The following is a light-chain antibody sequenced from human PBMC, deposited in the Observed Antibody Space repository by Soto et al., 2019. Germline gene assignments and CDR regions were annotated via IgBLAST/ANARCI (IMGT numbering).Light chain of an antibody. CDR3: QSYDSSLSVV. J-gene: IGLJ2*01. V-gene: IGLV1-40*01. CDR2: VNI. CDR1: SSNIGAGYD. Sequence: QSVLTQPPSVSGAPGQRVTISCTGSSSNIGAGYDVHWYQQLPGTAPKLLIYVNINRPSGVPDRFSGSKSGTSASLAITGLQAHDEADYYCQSYDSSLSVVFGGGTKLTVL.